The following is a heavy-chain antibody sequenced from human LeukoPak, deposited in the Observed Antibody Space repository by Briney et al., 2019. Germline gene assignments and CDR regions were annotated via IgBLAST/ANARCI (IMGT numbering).Heavy chain of an antibody. J-gene: IGHJ4*02. CDR2: IYYSGST. CDR3: ARIGSSGSYYTEPDDGFDY. V-gene: IGHV4-59*01. CDR1: GGSISSYY. Sequence: PSETQSLTCTVSGGSISSYYWSWIRQPPGKGLEWIGYIYYSGSTNYNPSLKSRVTISVDTSKNQFSLKLSSVTAADTAVYYCARIGSSGSYYTEPDDGFDYWGQGTLVTVSS. D-gene: IGHD3-10*01.